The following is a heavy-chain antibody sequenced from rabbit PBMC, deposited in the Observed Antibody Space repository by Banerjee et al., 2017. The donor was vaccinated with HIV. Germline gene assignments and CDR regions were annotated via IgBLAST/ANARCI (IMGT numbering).Heavy chain of an antibody. D-gene: IGHD1-1*01. J-gene: IGHJ4*01. CDR1: GFDFSSYY. Sequence: QLKESGGGLVQPGGSLKLSCKASGFDFSSYYMSWVRQAPGKGLEWIGYIDPVFGSTYYASWVNGRFTISSHNAQNTLYLQLNSLTAADTATYFCARAASGYYREFNLWGQGTLVTVS. CDR3: ARAASGYYREFNL. V-gene: IGHV1S7*01. CDR2: IDPVFGST.